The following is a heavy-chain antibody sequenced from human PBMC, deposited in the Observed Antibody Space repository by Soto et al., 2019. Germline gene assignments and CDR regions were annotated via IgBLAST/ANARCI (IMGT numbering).Heavy chain of an antibody. CDR3: ARXSVGYSYGFGRLYYFDY. J-gene: IGHJ4*02. Sequence: SETLSLTCTVYGGSFSCYYWSWIRQPPGKGLEWIGEINHSGSTNYNPSLKSRVTISVDTSKNQFSLKLSSVTAADTAVYYCARXSVGYSYGFGRLYYFDYWGQGTLVTVSS. CDR1: GGSFSCYY. D-gene: IGHD5-18*01. V-gene: IGHV4-34*01. CDR2: INHSGST.